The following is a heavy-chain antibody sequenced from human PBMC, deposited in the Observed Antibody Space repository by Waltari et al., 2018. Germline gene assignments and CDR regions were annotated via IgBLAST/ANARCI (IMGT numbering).Heavy chain of an antibody. V-gene: IGHV1-69*01. CDR3: ATTTRGYCSGGSCYYFDY. J-gene: IGHJ4*02. CDR2: IIPIFGTA. CDR1: GGTFSSYA. Sequence: QVQLVQSGAEVKKTGSSVKVSCKASGGTFSSYAISWVRQAPGQGLEWKGGIIPIFGTANDAQKFQGRVTITADESTSTASMELSSLRSEDTAVYYCATTTRGYCSGGSCYYFDYWGQGTLVTVSS. D-gene: IGHD2-15*01.